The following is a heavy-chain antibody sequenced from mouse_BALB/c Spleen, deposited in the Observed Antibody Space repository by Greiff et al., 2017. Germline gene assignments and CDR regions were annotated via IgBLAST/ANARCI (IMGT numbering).Heavy chain of an antibody. CDR2: ISPGGGNT. D-gene: IGHD1-3*01. Sequence: DVKLVESGGGLVKPGGSLKLSCAASGFTFSSYTMSWVRQTPEKRLEWVATISPGGGNTYYPDSVKGRFTISRDNAKNNLYLQMSSLRSEDTALYYCARSGRAYWGQGTLVTVSA. J-gene: IGHJ3*01. CDR1: GFTFSSYT. V-gene: IGHV5-9*03. CDR3: ARSGRAY.